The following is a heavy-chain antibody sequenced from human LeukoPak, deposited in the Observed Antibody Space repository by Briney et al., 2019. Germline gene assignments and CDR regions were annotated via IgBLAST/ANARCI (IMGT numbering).Heavy chain of an antibody. V-gene: IGHV1-18*01. CDR2: ISAYNGNT. D-gene: IGHD4-17*01. CDR3: ARDRSDGDYDY. CDR1: GYTFTSYG. Sequence: ASVKVSCKASGYTFTSYGISWVRQAPGQGLEWMGWISAYNGNTNYTQKLQGRVTMTTDTSTSTAYMELRRMRSDDTAVYYCARDRSDGDYDYWGQGTLVTVSS. J-gene: IGHJ4*02.